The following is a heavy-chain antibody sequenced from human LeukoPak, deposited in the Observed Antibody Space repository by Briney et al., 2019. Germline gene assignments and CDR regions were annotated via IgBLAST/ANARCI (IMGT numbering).Heavy chain of an antibody. V-gene: IGHV4-39*01. CDR1: GGSISSSSYY. CDR2: IYYSGST. D-gene: IGHD2-2*02. J-gene: IGHJ4*02. CDR3: ARRGSAAIKGPLDFDY. Sequence: PSETLSLTCTVSGGSISSSSYYWGWIRQPPGKGLEWIGSIYYSGSTYYNPSLKSRVTISVDTSKNQFSLKLSSVTAADTAVYYCARRGSAAIKGPLDFDYWGQGTLVTVSS.